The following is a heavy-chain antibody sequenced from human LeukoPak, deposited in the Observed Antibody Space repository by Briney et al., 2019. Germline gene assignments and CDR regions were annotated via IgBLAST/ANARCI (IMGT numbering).Heavy chain of an antibody. J-gene: IGHJ5*02. CDR3: ARALSGWYSNWFDP. D-gene: IGHD6-19*01. Sequence: ASVKVSCTASGYTFTSYAMHWVRQAPGQRLEWMGWINAGNGNTKYSQKFQGRVTITRDTSASTAYMELSSLRSEDTAVYYCARALSGWYSNWFDPWGQGTLVTVSS. CDR2: INAGNGNT. CDR1: GYTFTSYA. V-gene: IGHV1-3*01.